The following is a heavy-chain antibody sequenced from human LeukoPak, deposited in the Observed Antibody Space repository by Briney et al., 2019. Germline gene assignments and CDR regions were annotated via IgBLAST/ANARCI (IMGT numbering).Heavy chain of an antibody. CDR3: AKVAAAGAGALDI. Sequence: GGSLRLSCAASRFPFSSYGMHWVRQAPGKGLEWVAFIRYDGSNKYYADSVKGRFTISRDNSKNTLYLQMNSLRAEDTAVYYCAKVAAAGAGALDIWSQGTMVTVSS. D-gene: IGHD6-13*01. V-gene: IGHV3-30*02. J-gene: IGHJ3*02. CDR2: IRYDGSNK. CDR1: RFPFSSYG.